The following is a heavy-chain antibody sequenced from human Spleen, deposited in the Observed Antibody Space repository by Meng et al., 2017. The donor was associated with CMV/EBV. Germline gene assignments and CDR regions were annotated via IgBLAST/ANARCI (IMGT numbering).Heavy chain of an antibody. CDR3: AKGVEAASGIGDWFDP. Sequence: GYNFRICYRNGVRRAAGKGLGCMGINNPRDGGTRYAQKFQDRVTMTRDTSTSTVYMELRSLRSEDTAVYYCAKGVEAASGIGDWFDPWGQGTLVTVS. CDR2: NNPRDGGT. V-gene: IGHV1-46*01. D-gene: IGHD6-13*01. CDR1: GYNFRICY. J-gene: IGHJ5*02.